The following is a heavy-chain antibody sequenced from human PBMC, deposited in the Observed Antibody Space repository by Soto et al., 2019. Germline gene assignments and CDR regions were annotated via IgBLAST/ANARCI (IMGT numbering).Heavy chain of an antibody. V-gene: IGHV1-58*01. CDR3: VAGRTYCGGDCYVD. D-gene: IGHD2-21*02. Sequence: QMQLVQSGPEVKKPGTSVKVSCKASGFTFTSSAVQWVRQARGQRLEWIGWIVVGSGNTNYAQKFQERVTITRDMSTSTASMELSSLRSEDTAVYYCVAGRTYCGGDCYVDWGQGTLVTVSS. CDR1: GFTFTSSA. J-gene: IGHJ4*02. CDR2: IVVGSGNT.